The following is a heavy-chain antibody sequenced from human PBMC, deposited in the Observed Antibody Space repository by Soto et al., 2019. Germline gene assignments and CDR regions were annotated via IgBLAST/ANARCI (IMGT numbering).Heavy chain of an antibody. J-gene: IGHJ4*02. D-gene: IGHD6-19*01. CDR1: GYTFNGYA. Sequence: QVQLVQSGAEVKKPGASVNISCKASGYTFNGYAISWVRQAPGQGLEWMGWISSYNGYTSYAQNLQGRVTMTTDTSTNTAYMEMRSLRSDDTAVYYCARVLQWSPPDYWGQGSLVTVSS. CDR2: ISSYNGYT. V-gene: IGHV1-18*01. CDR3: ARVLQWSPPDY.